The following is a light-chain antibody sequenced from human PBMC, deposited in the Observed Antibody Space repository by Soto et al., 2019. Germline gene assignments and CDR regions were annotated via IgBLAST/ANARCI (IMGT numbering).Light chain of an antibody. CDR3: QQYGTSPRT. V-gene: IGKV1-5*03. CDR2: KAS. Sequence: DIQMTQSPSTLSASVGDRVTITCRASQSISSWLAWYQQKPGKAPKLLIYKASSLESGVPSRFSGSGSGTDFTLTISGLEPEDFAVFYCQQYGTSPRTFGQGTKGDIK. CDR1: QSISSW. J-gene: IGKJ1*01.